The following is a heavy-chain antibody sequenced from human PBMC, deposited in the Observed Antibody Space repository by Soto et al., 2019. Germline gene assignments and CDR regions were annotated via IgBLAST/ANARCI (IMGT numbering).Heavy chain of an antibody. CDR2: ISSSSSYI. J-gene: IGHJ4*02. CDR3: ARDILQWLVFVY. Sequence: GGSLRLSCAASGFTCSSYSMNWVRQAPGKGLEWVSSISSSSSYIYYADSVKGRFTISRDNAKNSLYLQMNSLRAEDTAVYYCARDILQWLVFVYWGQGTLVTVSS. V-gene: IGHV3-21*01. CDR1: GFTCSSYS. D-gene: IGHD6-19*01.